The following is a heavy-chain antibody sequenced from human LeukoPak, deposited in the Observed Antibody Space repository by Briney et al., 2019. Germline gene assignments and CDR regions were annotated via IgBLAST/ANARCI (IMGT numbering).Heavy chain of an antibody. Sequence: GGSLRLSCAVSGFTFRDAAMTWVRQAPGKGLEWVSLISSSGNNAYYADSVKGRFTISRDNSKNTLSLQMNCLRVEDTAIYYCAKDIQLSTWGLGTMVTVSS. CDR1: GFTFRDAA. V-gene: IGHV3-23*01. D-gene: IGHD5-24*01. CDR3: AKDIQLST. CDR2: ISSSGNNA. J-gene: IGHJ3*01.